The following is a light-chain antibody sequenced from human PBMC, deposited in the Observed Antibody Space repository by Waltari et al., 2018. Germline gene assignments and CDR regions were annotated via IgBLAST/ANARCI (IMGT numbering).Light chain of an antibody. CDR2: DAA. V-gene: IGKV3-20*01. J-gene: IGKJ1*01. CDR1: QSISKY. CDR3: QKYGTLPAT. Sequence: EIMLTQSPGTLSLSPGERATLSCRASQSISKYLAWYQQKPGQAPRLLICDAASRATGIPDRFGGSGSGTDFSLTISRLEPEDSAVYYCQKYGTLPATFGQGTKVEIK.